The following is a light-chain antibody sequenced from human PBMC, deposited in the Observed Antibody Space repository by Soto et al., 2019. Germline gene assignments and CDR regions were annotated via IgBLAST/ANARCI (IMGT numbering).Light chain of an antibody. V-gene: IGKV2-28*01. CDR1: QSLLHSNGYNY. Sequence: DIVMTQSPLSLPLTPGEPASLSCRSSQSLLHSNGYNYLDWYLQKPGQSPQLLIYLGSNRASGVPDRFSGSGSGTDFTLKISRVEAEDVGVYYCMQALQTSITFGQGTRLEIK. CDR2: LGS. J-gene: IGKJ5*01. CDR3: MQALQTSIT.